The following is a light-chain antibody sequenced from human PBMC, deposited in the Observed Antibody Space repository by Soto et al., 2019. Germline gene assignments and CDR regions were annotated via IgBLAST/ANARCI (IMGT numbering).Light chain of an antibody. Sequence: QSALTQPPSASGSPGQSVAISCTGTNSDIGNYNFVSWYQQHPGKAPKLMIYEVNKRPSGVPDRFSGSKSGNTASLTVSGLQPEDEADYYCSSYAGSNNLLFGGGTQVTVL. J-gene: IGLJ2*01. V-gene: IGLV2-8*01. CDR2: EVN. CDR1: NSDIGNYNF. CDR3: SSYAGSNNLL.